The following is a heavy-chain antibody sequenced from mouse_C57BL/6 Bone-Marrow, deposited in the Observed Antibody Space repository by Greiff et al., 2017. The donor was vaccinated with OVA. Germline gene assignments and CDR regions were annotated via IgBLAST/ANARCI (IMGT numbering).Heavy chain of an antibody. Sequence: VQLKESGPGLVKPSQSLSLTCSVTGYSITSGYYWNWIRQFPGNKLEWMGYISYDGSNNYNPSLKNRISITRDTSKNQFFLKLNSVTTEDTATYYCARALYGSSYVRYWYFDVWGTGTTVTVSS. CDR1: GYSITSGYY. V-gene: IGHV3-6*01. CDR2: ISYDGSN. CDR3: ARALYGSSYVRYWYFDV. J-gene: IGHJ1*03. D-gene: IGHD1-1*01.